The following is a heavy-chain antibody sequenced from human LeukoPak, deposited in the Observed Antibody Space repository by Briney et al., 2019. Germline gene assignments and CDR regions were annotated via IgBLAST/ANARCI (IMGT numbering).Heavy chain of an antibody. V-gene: IGHV3-23*01. CDR3: AKDSRSLAAAGEVDY. D-gene: IGHD6-13*01. J-gene: IGHJ4*02. CDR1: GFTFSSDA. CDR2: ISGSGGST. Sequence: GGSLRLSCAASGFTFSSDAMSWVRQAPGKGLEWVSAISGSGGSTYYADSVKGRFTISRDNSKNTLYLQMNSLRAEDTAVYYCAKDSRSLAAAGEVDYWGQGTLVTVSS.